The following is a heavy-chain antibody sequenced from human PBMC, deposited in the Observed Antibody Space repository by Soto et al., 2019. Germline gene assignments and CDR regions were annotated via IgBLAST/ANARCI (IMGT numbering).Heavy chain of an antibody. Sequence: QVQLVQSGAEVKKPGASVKVSCKASGYTFTGYYMHWVRQAPGQGLEWMGWINPNRGSTNYAQKFQVWVTITRDTSISTAYMELSSLRSDDTAVYYCARAPPVVVVPAALAFDLWGQGTMVTVSS. V-gene: IGHV1-2*04. D-gene: IGHD2-2*01. J-gene: IGHJ3*01. CDR1: GYTFTGYY. CDR2: INPNRGST. CDR3: ARAPPVVVVPAALAFDL.